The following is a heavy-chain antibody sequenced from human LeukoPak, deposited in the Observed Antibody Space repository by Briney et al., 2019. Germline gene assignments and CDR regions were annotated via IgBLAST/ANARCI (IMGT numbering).Heavy chain of an antibody. CDR1: GGSVSSGSYY. J-gene: IGHJ4*02. V-gene: IGHV4-61*01. D-gene: IGHD3-16*01. CDR2: ISYSGST. Sequence: SETLSLTCTVSGGSVSSGSYYWSWIRQPPGKGLEWIGYISYSGSTNYNPSLKSRVTISADTSKNQFSLKLSSVTAADTAAYYCARGGQLWPRDDYWGQGTLVTVSS. CDR3: ARGGQLWPRDDY.